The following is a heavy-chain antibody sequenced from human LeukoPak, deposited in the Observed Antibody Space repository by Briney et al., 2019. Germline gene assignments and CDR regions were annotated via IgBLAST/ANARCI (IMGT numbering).Heavy chain of an antibody. CDR1: GYTFTSYD. Sequence: ASVKVSCKASGYTFTSYDINWVRQATGQGLEWMGWMNPNSGNTGYAQKFQGRVTMTRNTSISTAYMELSSLRSEDTAVYYCAREGHSSGWVNWFDPWGQGTLVTVSS. J-gene: IGHJ5*02. D-gene: IGHD6-19*01. CDR3: AREGHSSGWVNWFDP. CDR2: MNPNSGNT. V-gene: IGHV1-8*01.